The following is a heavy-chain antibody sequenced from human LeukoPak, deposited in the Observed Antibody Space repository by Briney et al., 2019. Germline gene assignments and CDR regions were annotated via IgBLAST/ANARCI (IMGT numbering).Heavy chain of an antibody. Sequence: GGSLRLPCAASGFTFSSFPMQWVRQVPGKGLEYVSAISSTGETSYYANSVKDRFTISRDNSKNTLHLQMGSLRAEDMGVYYCARVMSGSGSKYFDYWGQGTLVTVSS. CDR1: GFTFSSFP. J-gene: IGHJ4*02. V-gene: IGHV3-64*01. D-gene: IGHD3-10*01. CDR2: ISSTGETS. CDR3: ARVMSGSGSKYFDY.